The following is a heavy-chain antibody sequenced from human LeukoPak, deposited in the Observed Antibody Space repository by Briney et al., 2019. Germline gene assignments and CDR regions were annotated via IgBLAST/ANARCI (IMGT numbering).Heavy chain of an antibody. V-gene: IGHV4-59*08. J-gene: IGHJ6*02. CDR1: GGSISSYY. Sequence: SETLSLTCTVSGGSISSYYWSWIRQPPGKGLEWIGYIYYSGSTNYSPSLKSRVTISVDTSKNQFSLKLSSVTAADTAVYYCARRYNWNYGMDVWGQGTTVTVSS. CDR2: IYYSGST. CDR3: ARRYNWNYGMDV. D-gene: IGHD1-20*01.